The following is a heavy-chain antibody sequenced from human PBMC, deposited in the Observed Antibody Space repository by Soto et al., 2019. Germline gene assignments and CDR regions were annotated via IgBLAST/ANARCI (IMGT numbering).Heavy chain of an antibody. D-gene: IGHD3-3*01. CDR3: ARTSDFGVVIMPLNWFDP. J-gene: IGHJ5*02. V-gene: IGHV1-18*01. CDR2: ISAYNGNT. CDR1: GYTFTSYG. Sequence: ASVKVSCKASGYTFTSYGISWVRQAPGQGLEWMGWISAYNGNTNYAQKLQGRVTMTTDTSTSTAYMELRGLRSDDTAVYYCARTSDFGVVIMPLNWFDPWGQGTLVTVSS.